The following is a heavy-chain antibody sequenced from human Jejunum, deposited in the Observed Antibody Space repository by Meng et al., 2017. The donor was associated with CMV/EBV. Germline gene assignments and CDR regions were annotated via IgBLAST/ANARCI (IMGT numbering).Heavy chain of an antibody. Sequence: FSTYSMNWVRQAQGKGLEWISFISSSSDTVYYADSVKGRFTTSRDNAKNSLYLQMNSLRAEDTAVYYCAREGCTSTTCYPLSDIYLWGQGTLVTVSS. CDR1: FSTYS. CDR3: AREGCTSTTCYPLSDIYL. V-gene: IGHV3-48*04. D-gene: IGHD2-2*01. CDR2: ISSSSDTV. J-gene: IGHJ4*02.